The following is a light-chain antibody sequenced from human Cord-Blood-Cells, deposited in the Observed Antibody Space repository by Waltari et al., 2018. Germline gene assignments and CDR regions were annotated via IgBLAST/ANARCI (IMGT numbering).Light chain of an antibody. CDR3: AAWDDSLSGWV. Sequence: QSVLTQPPSASGTPGQRVTISCSGSSSNIGRNYVYWYQQLPGTAPKLLIYRNNQRPSGVPDRFSGSKSGTSASLATSGLRSEDEADYYCAAWDDSLSGWVFGGGTKLTVL. V-gene: IGLV1-47*01. J-gene: IGLJ3*02. CDR2: RNN. CDR1: SSNIGRNY.